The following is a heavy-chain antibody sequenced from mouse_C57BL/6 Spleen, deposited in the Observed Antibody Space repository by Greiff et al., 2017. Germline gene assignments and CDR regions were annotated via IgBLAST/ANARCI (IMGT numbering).Heavy chain of an antibody. D-gene: IGHD2-4*01. CDR3: ATPDYGDAMDY. J-gene: IGHJ4*01. CDR1: GYTFTSYW. Sequence: VQLQQSGAELAKPGASVKLSCKASGYTFTSYWMHWVKQRPGQGLEWIGYINPSSGYTKYNQKFKDKAILTADKSSSTAYMQLSSLTYEDSAVYYCATPDYGDAMDYWGQGTSVTVSS. CDR2: INPSSGYT. V-gene: IGHV1-7*01.